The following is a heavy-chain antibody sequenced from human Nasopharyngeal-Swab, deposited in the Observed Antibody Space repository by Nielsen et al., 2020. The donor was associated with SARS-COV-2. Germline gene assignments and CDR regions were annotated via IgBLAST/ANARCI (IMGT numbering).Heavy chain of an antibody. V-gene: IGHV1-3*01. J-gene: IGHJ4*02. CDR2: INAGNGNT. CDR1: GYTFTSYA. CDR3: ARDGLRFWSGYQYYFDY. Sequence: ASVKVSCKASGYTFTSYAMHWVRQAPGQRPEWMGWINAGNGNTKYSQKFQGRVTITRDTSASTAYMELSSLRSEDTAVYYCARDGLRFWSGYQYYFDYWGQGTLVTVSS. D-gene: IGHD3-3*01.